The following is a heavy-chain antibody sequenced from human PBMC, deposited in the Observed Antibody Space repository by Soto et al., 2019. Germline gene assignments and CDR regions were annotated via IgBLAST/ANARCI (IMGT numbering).Heavy chain of an antibody. Sequence: GGSLRLSCAASGFTFSSYSMNWVRQAPGKGLEWVSSISSSSSYIYYADSVKGRFTISRDNAKNSLYLQMNSLRAEDTTVYYCARDPGGGKSGYDYGHFDYWGKGTLVTVPS. CDR2: ISSSSSYI. D-gene: IGHD5-12*01. J-gene: IGHJ4*02. CDR3: ARDPGGGKSGYDYGHFDY. CDR1: GFTFSSYS. V-gene: IGHV3-21*01.